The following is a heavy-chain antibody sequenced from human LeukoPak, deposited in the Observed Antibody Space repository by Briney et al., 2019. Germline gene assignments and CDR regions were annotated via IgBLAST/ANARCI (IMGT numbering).Heavy chain of an antibody. J-gene: IGHJ5*02. V-gene: IGHV1-69*13. Sequence: SVKVSCKASGGTFSSYAISWVRQAPGQGLEWMGGIIPIFGTANYAQKFQGRVTITADESTSTAYLELSSLRSEDTAVYYCATYYYDSSGYYLPFDPWGQGTLVTVSS. CDR2: IIPIFGTA. CDR3: ATYYYDSSGYYLPFDP. CDR1: GGTFSSYA. D-gene: IGHD3-22*01.